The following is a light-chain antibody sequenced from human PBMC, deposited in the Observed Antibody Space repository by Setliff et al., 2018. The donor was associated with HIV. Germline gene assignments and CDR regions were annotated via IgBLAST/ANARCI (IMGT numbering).Light chain of an antibody. V-gene: IGLV1-40*01. CDR1: SSNIGAGYD. CDR2: GNS. J-gene: IGLJ2*01. Sequence: QSALTQSPSVSGAPGQRVTISCTGSSSNIGAGYDVHWYQQLPGTAPKLLIYGNSNRPSGVPDRFSGSKSGTSASLAITGLQAEDEADYYCQSYDISLSAVIFGGGTKVTVL. CDR3: QSYDISLSAVI.